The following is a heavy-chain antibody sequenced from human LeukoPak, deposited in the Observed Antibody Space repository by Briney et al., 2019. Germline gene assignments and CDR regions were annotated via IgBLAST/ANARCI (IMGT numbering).Heavy chain of an antibody. J-gene: IGHJ3*02. V-gene: IGHV3-21*01. CDR2: ISSSSSYI. Sequence: PGGSLRLSCAASGFTFSSYSMNWVRQAPGKGLEWVSSISSSSSYIYYADSVKGRFTISRDNAKNSLYLQMNSLRDEDTAVYYCARDSGTNNRITMIVVVIGAFDTWGQGTMVTVSS. CDR1: GFTFSSYS. CDR3: ARDSGTNNRITMIVVVIGAFDT. D-gene: IGHD3-22*01.